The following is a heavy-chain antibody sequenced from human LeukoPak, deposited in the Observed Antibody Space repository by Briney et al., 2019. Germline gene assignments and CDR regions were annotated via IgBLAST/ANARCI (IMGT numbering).Heavy chain of an antibody. Sequence: GGSLRLSCAASGFTFSSYAMSWVRQAPGKGLEWVSGIDGSAGSTYYADSVKGRFTIFRDNSKNTLYLQMNSLRAEDTAVYYCAKDRSGYSGYGFDYWGQGSLVTVSS. CDR2: IDGSAGST. V-gene: IGHV3-23*01. J-gene: IGHJ4*02. D-gene: IGHD5-12*01. CDR1: GFTFSSYA. CDR3: AKDRSGYSGYGFDY.